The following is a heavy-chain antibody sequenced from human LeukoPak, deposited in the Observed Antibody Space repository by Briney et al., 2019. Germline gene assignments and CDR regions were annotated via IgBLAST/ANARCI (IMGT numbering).Heavy chain of an antibody. CDR3: ARAGSYYFVSWFDP. CDR2: IIPIFGTA. CDR1: GGTFSSYA. D-gene: IGHD1-26*01. J-gene: IGHJ5*02. Sequence: ASVKVSCKASGGTFSSYAISWVRQAPGQGLEWMGGIIPIFGTANYAQKFQGRVTITTDGSTSTAYMELSSLRSEDTAVYYCARAGSYYFVSWFDPWGQGTLVTVSS. V-gene: IGHV1-69*05.